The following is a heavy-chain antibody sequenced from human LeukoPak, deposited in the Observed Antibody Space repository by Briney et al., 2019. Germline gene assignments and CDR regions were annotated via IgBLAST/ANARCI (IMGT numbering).Heavy chain of an antibody. CDR2: IYYSGST. J-gene: IGHJ3*02. D-gene: IGHD4-17*01. CDR1: GVSISSYY. V-gene: IGHV4-59*12. CDR3: ARDQNGDYVTNDAFDI. Sequence: SETLSLTCTASGVSISSYYWSWIRQPPGKGLEWIGYIYYSGSTNYNPSLKSRVTISVDTSKNQFSLKLSSVTAADTAVYYCARDQNGDYVTNDAFDIWGQGTMVTVSS.